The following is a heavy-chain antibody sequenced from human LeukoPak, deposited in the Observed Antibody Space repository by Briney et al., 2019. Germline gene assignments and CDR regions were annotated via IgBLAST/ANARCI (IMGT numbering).Heavy chain of an antibody. D-gene: IGHD5-12*01. Sequence: GGSLRLYCAASGFTVSSNYMSWVGQAPGKGLMWVSVIYSGGRTYYADSVKGRFTISRDNSKNTLYLQMNSLRAEDTAVYYCARVQWLRSWYFDYWGQGTLVTVSS. CDR3: ARVQWLRSWYFDY. CDR2: IYSGGRT. V-gene: IGHV3-53*01. J-gene: IGHJ4*02. CDR1: GFTVSSNY.